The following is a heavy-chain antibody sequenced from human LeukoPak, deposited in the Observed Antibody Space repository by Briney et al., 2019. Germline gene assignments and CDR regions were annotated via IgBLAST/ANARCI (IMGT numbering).Heavy chain of an antibody. V-gene: IGHV4-59*01. CDR2: IYYSGTT. J-gene: IGHJ5*01. Sequence: PSETLSLTCTVSGDFSSNYYWIWIRQPPGKGLEWIGFIYYSGTTSYNPSLKSRVTMSLDTSKKQFSLKVRSLTAADTAMYYCARVGFGENWIDSWGQGTLVIVSS. CDR1: GDFSSNYY. D-gene: IGHD3-10*01. CDR3: ARVGFGENWIDS.